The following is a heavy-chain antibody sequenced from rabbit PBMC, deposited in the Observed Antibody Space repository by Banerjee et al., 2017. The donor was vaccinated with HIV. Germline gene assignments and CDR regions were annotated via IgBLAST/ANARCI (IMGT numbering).Heavy chain of an antibody. V-gene: IGHV1S45*01. D-gene: IGHD1-1*01. CDR1: GFSFSNKAV. CDR3: ARNYVNAFDP. Sequence: QEQLVESGGGLVKPEGSLQLSCTASGFSFSNKAVMCWVRQAPGKGLEWIACINAITGKAVSANWAKGRSTFSKTATTTVTLQMTSLTAADTATYFCARNYVNAFDPWGPGTLVTVS. CDR2: INAITGKA. J-gene: IGHJ2*01.